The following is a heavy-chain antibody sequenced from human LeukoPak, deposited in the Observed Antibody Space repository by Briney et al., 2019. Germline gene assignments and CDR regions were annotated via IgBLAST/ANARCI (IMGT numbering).Heavy chain of an antibody. CDR1: GGSISSYY. Sequence: PSETLSLTCTVSGGSISSYYWSWIRQPPGKGLEWIGYIYYSGSTNYNPSLKSRVTISVDTSKNQFSLKLSSVTAADTAVYYCARSIPYSSSWYHAFDIWGQGTMVTVSS. V-gene: IGHV4-59*01. J-gene: IGHJ3*02. D-gene: IGHD6-13*01. CDR3: ARSIPYSSSWYHAFDI. CDR2: IYYSGST.